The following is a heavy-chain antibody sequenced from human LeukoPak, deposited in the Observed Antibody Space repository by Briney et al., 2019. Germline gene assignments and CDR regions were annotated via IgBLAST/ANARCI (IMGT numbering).Heavy chain of an antibody. CDR3: ARDPTDSSSSHFDY. CDR1: GFTFSSYA. D-gene: IGHD6-6*01. J-gene: IGHJ4*02. V-gene: IGHV3-23*01. CDR2: ISGSGGST. Sequence: GGSLRLSCAASGFTFSSYAMSWVRQAPGKGLEWVSAISGSGGSTYYADSVKGRFTISRDNSKNTLYLQMNSLRAEDTAVYYCARDPTDSSSSHFDYWGQGTLVTVSS.